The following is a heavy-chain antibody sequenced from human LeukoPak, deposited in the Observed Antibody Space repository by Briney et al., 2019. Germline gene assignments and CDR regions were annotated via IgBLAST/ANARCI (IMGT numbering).Heavy chain of an antibody. CDR3: AREGSSGWSRQTPFDY. D-gene: IGHD6-19*01. CDR2: IVSDGSNT. Sequence: PGGSLRLSCAASGFTFSSYWMNWVRQVPGKGLVWVSRIVSDGSNTNYADSVKGRFTISRDNAKNTLYLQMNSLRAEDTAVYYCAREGSSGWSRQTPFDYWGQGTLVTVSS. V-gene: IGHV3-74*01. CDR1: GFTFSSYW. J-gene: IGHJ4*02.